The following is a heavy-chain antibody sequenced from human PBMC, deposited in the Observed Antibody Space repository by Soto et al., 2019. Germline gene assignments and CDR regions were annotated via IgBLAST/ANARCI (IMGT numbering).Heavy chain of an antibody. V-gene: IGHV3-15*01. D-gene: IGHD3-3*01. CDR1: GFTFSNAW. Sequence: GGSLRLSCAASGFTFSNAWMSWVRQAPGKGLEWVGRIKSKTDGGTTDYAAPVKGRFTISRDDSKNTLYLQMNSLKTEDTAVYYCTTQKSGYYTVRWFDPWGQGTLVTVSS. CDR3: TTQKSGYYTVRWFDP. J-gene: IGHJ5*02. CDR2: IKSKTDGGTT.